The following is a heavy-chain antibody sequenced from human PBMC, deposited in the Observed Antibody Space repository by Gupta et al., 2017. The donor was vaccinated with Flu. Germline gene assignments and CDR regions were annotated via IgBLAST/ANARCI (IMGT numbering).Heavy chain of an antibody. CDR1: GFTFSSYS. D-gene: IGHD1-26*01. V-gene: IGHV3-21*01. J-gene: IGHJ3*02. CDR3: ARRGNYLGEACDI. CDR2: ISSSSSYK. Sequence: EVQLVESGGGLVKPGGSLRLSCAASGFTFSSYSMNWVRQAPGKGLEWVSSISSSSSYKYYADSVKGRFTISRDNAKNSLYLQMNSLRAEDTAVYYCARRGNYLGEACDIWGQGTIV.